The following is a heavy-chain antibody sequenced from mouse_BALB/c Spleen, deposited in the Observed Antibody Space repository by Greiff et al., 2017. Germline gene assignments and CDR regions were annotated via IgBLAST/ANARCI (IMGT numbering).Heavy chain of an antibody. V-gene: IGHV3-2*02. CDR3: ARSPDGYYGAMDY. CDR1: GYSITSDYA. CDR2: ISYSGST. Sequence: EVKLMESGPGLVKPSQSLSLTCTVTGYSITSDYAWNWLRQFPGNKLEWMGYISYSGSTSYNPSLKSRISITRDTSKNQFFLQLNSVTTEDTATYYCARSPDGYYGAMDYWGQGTSVTVSS. D-gene: IGHD2-3*01. J-gene: IGHJ4*01.